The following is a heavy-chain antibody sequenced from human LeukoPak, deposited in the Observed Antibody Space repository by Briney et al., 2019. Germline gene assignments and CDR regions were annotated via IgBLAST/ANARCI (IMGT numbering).Heavy chain of an antibody. CDR1: GFTFSSYW. V-gene: IGHV3-7*01. D-gene: IGHD6-13*01. Sequence: GGSLRLSCAASGFTFSSYWMSWVRQAPGKGLGWVANIKQDGSEKYYVDSVKGRFTISRDNAKNSLYLQMNSLRAEDTAVYYCAREKGGSSWYTGIYFDYWGQGTLVTVSS. CDR3: AREKGGSSWYTGIYFDY. J-gene: IGHJ4*02. CDR2: IKQDGSEK.